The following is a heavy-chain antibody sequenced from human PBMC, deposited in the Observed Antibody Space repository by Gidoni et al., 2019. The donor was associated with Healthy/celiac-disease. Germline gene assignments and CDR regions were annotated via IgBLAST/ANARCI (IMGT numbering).Heavy chain of an antibody. CDR2: IYYSWST. CDR3: AGLIAPYGMDV. CDR1: GGSISSSSYY. D-gene: IGHD3-16*01. J-gene: IGHJ6*02. Sequence: QLQLQESGPGLVKPSETLSLTCTVSGGSISSSSYYWGWIRQPPGKGLEWNGGIYYSWSTYYNPSLKGRVTISVDTSKNQFSLKLRSGTGADTAVYYCAGLIAPYGMDVWGQGTTVTVSS. V-gene: IGHV4-39*01.